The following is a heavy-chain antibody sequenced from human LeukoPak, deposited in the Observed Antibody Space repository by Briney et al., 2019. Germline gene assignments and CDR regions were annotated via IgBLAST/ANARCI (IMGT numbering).Heavy chain of an antibody. CDR1: GFTFSSCA. V-gene: IGHV3-30*04. CDR2: ISYDGSNK. CDR3: AREHSSGYPTYYYYGMDV. D-gene: IGHD3-22*01. Sequence: PGGSLRLSCAASGFTFSSCAMHWVRQAPGKGLEWVAVISYDGSNKYYADSVKGRFTISRDNSKNTLYLQMNSLRAKDTAVYYCAREHSSGYPTYYYYGMDVWGQGTTVTVSS. J-gene: IGHJ6*02.